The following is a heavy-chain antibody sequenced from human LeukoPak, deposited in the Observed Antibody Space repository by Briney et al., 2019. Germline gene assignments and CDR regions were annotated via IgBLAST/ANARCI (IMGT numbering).Heavy chain of an antibody. D-gene: IGHD4-11*01. CDR1: GFTFSSYA. Sequence: GGSLRLSCAASGFTFSSYAMSWVRQAPGKGLEWVSAISGSGGSTYYADSVKGRFTISRDNSKNTLYLQMNSLRAEDTAVYYCAKGRDDYSNNPPGYYYYYYMDVWGKGTTVTVSS. CDR3: AKGRDDYSNNPPGYYYYYYMDV. V-gene: IGHV3-23*01. J-gene: IGHJ6*03. CDR2: ISGSGGST.